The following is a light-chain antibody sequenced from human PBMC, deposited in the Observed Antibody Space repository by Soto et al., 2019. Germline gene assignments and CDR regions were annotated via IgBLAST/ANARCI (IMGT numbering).Light chain of an antibody. CDR1: GGDVGNYDL. Sequence: QSALTQPASVSGSPGQSITISCAGSGGDVGNYDLLSWYQKIPGKAPKLIIYEVSNRPSGVSNRFSGSKSGNTASLTISGLQAEDEADYYCSSYTSSSTNYVFGTGTKVTVL. CDR2: EVS. J-gene: IGLJ1*01. V-gene: IGLV2-14*02. CDR3: SSYTSSSTNYV.